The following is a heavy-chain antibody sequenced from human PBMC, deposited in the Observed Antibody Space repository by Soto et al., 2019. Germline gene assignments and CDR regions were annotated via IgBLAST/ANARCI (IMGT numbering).Heavy chain of an antibody. Sequence: SETLSLTCTVSGGSISSSSYYWGWIRQPPGKGLEWIGSIYYSGSTYYNPSLKSRVTISVDTSKNQFSLKLSSVTAADTAVYYCARHVSGYYSTLDYWGQGTLVTV. CDR1: GGSISSSSYY. CDR3: ARHVSGYYSTLDY. D-gene: IGHD3-22*01. CDR2: IYYSGST. V-gene: IGHV4-39*01. J-gene: IGHJ4*02.